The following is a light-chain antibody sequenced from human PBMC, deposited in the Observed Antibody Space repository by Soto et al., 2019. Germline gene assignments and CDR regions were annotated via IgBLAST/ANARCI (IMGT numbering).Light chain of an antibody. V-gene: IGKV3-15*01. CDR2: GAS. Sequence: EIVRTQSPATLSVSPGERATLSCRASQSVSSNLAWYQQKPGQAPRLLVYGASTRATGIPARFSGSGSGTQFTLTISSLQSEDFAAYYCQQHNNWPLTFGGGTKVEIK. CDR1: QSVSSN. J-gene: IGKJ4*01. CDR3: QQHNNWPLT.